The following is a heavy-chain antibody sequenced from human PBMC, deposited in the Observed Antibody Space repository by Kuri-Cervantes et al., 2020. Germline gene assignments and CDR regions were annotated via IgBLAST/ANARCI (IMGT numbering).Heavy chain of an antibody. V-gene: IGHV3-7*01. CDR2: INPDGGAK. CDR1: KFTFSSHW. CDR3: AHTGERDFDY. D-gene: IGHD7-27*01. Sequence: GGSLRLSCAASKFTFSSHWMNWVRQAPGKGLEWVANINPDGGAKSYVDSVKGRFTISRDNARNSLFLQMNSLRDEDTAVYYCAHTGERDFDYWGQGTLVTVSS. J-gene: IGHJ4*02.